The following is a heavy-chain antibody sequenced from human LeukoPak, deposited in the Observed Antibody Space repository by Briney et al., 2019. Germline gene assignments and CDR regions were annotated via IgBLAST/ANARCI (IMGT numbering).Heavy chain of an antibody. CDR2: ISAYNGNT. CDR1: GYTFTSYG. D-gene: IGHD6-13*01. V-gene: IGHV1-18*01. CDR3: AREIFSSSWYRWFDP. Sequence: GASVKVSCKASGYTFTSYGISWVRQAPGQGLEWMGWISAYNGNTNYAQKLQGRVTMTTDTSTSTAYMGLRSLRSDDTAVYYCAREIFSSSWYRWFDPWGQGTLVTVSS. J-gene: IGHJ5*02.